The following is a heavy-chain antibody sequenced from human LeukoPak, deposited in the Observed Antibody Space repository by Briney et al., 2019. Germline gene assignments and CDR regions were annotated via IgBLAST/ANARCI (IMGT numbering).Heavy chain of an antibody. CDR3: ARVGYSSGWYRN. Sequence: SETLSLTCGVSGGSISSTNWWTWVRQPPGEGLEWIGEVHLSGRTNYNPSLESRVTMSVDMSENHISLKLTSVTAADTAVYYCARVGYSSGWYRNWGQGTLVTVSS. CDR2: VHLSGRT. CDR1: GGSISSTNW. V-gene: IGHV4-4*02. J-gene: IGHJ4*02. D-gene: IGHD6-19*01.